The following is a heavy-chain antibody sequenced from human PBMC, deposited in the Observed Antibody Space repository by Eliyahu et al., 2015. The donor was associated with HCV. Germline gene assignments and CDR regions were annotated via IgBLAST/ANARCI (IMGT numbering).Heavy chain of an antibody. V-gene: IGHV4-59*01. J-gene: IGHJ5*02. CDR1: GGSIXXXX. CDR2: XHYSGST. CDR3: ASGGGGIAVAGTGGWFDP. D-gene: IGHD6-19*01. Sequence: QVQLQESGPGLVKPSETLSLTCXVXGGSIXXXXWSWXRQPPGKGLEWIGYXHYSGSTNHNPSLKSRVTISVDTSKNQFSLNLTSVTAADTAVYYCASGGGGIAVAGTGGWFDPWGQGTLVTVSS.